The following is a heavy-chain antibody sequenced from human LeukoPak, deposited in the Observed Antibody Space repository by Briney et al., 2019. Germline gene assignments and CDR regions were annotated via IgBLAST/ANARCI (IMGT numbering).Heavy chain of an antibody. Sequence: PGRSLRPALAASGLTFSNAWMGSVSPHAGEGLAWVGCIKSKSDGGTTDYAAPVKGRFTISRDDSKNTLYLQMNCLKSEDTAVYYCSRSYHTYYFDYWGQGTLVTVSS. CDR1: GLTFSNAW. CDR3: SRSYHTYYFDY. CDR2: IKSKSDGGTT. V-gene: IGHV3-15*01. J-gene: IGHJ4*02. D-gene: IGHD1-26*01.